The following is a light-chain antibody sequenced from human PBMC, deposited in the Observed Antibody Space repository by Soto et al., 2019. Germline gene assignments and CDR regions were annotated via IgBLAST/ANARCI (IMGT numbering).Light chain of an antibody. Sequence: EILMTQSPATLSVSPGERATLSCRASQSVSSTLAWYQQKPGQAPRLLIYGASTRATDIPARFSGSGSGTEFTLTISSLQSEDFEVYYCQQYYSWHRKFGQGTKVDIX. CDR3: QQYYSWHRK. J-gene: IGKJ1*01. V-gene: IGKV3-15*01. CDR1: QSVSST. CDR2: GAS.